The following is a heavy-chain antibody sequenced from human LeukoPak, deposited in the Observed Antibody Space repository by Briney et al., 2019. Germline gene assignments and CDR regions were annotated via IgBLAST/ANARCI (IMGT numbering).Heavy chain of an antibody. CDR1: GFTFRSYW. Sequence: GGSLRLSCVASGFTFRSYWMTWVRQAPGKGLEWVANIQQGGSEKNYVGSVEGRFTISRDNAKNSLYLQMNSLRAEDTAVYHCARVRGDYYFDYWGQGTLVTVSS. V-gene: IGHV3-7*01. CDR3: ARVRGDYYFDY. J-gene: IGHJ4*02. CDR2: IQQGGSEK. D-gene: IGHD4-17*01.